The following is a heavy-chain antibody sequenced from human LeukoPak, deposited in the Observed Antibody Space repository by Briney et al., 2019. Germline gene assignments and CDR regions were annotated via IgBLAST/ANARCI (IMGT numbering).Heavy chain of an antibody. CDR3: ARDAQRGFDYSNSLKN. CDR2: IYSGGTT. J-gene: IGHJ4*01. Sequence: PGGSLRLSCAASGFTVSSNYMSWVRQAPGKGLECVSLIYSGGTTYYADSVKGRFTISRDNSKNTLYLQMNSLRVKDTAIYYCARDAQRGFDYSNSLKNWGHGTLVTVSS. CDR1: GFTVSSNY. V-gene: IGHV3-53*01. D-gene: IGHD4-11*01.